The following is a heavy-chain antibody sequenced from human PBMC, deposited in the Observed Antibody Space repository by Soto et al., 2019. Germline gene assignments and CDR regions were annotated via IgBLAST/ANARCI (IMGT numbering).Heavy chain of an antibody. Sequence: EVQLVESGGGLVKPGGSLRLSCAASGFTFSNAWMTWVRQAPGKGLEWVGRIKSKTDGGSTDYVAPVKGRFTISRDDSIHTLYLQINSMKTEKKDVYYYPPLPTGSSCPRQWGQGTLVTVSS. J-gene: IGHJ4*02. V-gene: IGHV3-15*05. CDR2: IKSKTDGGST. CDR1: GFTFSNAW. CDR3: PPLPTGSSCPRQ. D-gene: IGHD2-2*01.